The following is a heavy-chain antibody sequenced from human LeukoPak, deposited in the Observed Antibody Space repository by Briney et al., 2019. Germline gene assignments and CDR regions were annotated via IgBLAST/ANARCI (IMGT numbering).Heavy chain of an antibody. CDR2: ISWDGGST. Sequence: GGSLRLSCAASGFTFDDYTMHWVRQAPGKGLEWVSLISWDGGSTYYADSVKGRFTISRDNSKNSLYLQMNSLRTEDTALYYCAKAHRRGPLWFGEYYFDYWGQGTLVTVSS. D-gene: IGHD3-10*01. CDR3: AKAHRRGPLWFGEYYFDY. V-gene: IGHV3-43*01. CDR1: GFTFDDYT. J-gene: IGHJ4*02.